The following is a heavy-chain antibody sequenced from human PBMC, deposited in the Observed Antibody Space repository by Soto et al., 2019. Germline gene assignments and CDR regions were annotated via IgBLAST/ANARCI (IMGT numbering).Heavy chain of an antibody. Sequence: ASVKVSCKASGYTFTGYYIHWVRQAPGQGLEWLGWINPNNGGTKYAQKFQGRVTMTSHTSISTAHMELSRLRSDDTAGYYCARGAYRSSYYYAFDVWGQGTTVTVSS. J-gene: IGHJ6*02. CDR2: INPNNGGT. V-gene: IGHV1-2*02. D-gene: IGHD6-6*01. CDR1: GYTFTGYY. CDR3: ARGAYRSSYYYAFDV.